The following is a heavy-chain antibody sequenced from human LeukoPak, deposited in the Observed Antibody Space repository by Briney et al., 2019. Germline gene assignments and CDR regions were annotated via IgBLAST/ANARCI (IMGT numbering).Heavy chain of an antibody. CDR2: ISSSSSTI. J-gene: IGHJ4*02. D-gene: IGHD3-22*01. CDR1: GFTVSSNY. CDR3: ARFHYDSSGYEIDY. V-gene: IGHV3-48*01. Sequence: GGSLRLSCAASGFTVSSNYMSWVRQAPGKRLEWVSYISSSSSTIYYADSVKGRFTISRDNAKGSLYLQMNSLRAEDTAVYYCARFHYDSSGYEIDYWGQGTLVTVSS.